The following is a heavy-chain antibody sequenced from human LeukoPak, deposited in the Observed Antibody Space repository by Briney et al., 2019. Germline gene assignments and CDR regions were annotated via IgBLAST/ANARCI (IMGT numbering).Heavy chain of an antibody. CDR1: GFTFSSYA. V-gene: IGHV3-23*01. J-gene: IGHJ4*02. CDR2: ISGSGGST. Sequence: GGSLRLSCAASGFTFSSYAMSWVRQAPGKGLEWVSAISGSGGSTYYADSVKGRFTISRDNSKNKLYLQMNSLRAEDTAVYYCAKTAYYYGSGRPLLDYWGQGTLVTVSS. CDR3: AKTAYYYGSGRPLLDY. D-gene: IGHD3-10*01.